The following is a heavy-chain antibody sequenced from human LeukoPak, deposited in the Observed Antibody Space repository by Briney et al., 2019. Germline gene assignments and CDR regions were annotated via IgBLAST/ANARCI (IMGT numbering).Heavy chain of an antibody. CDR1: GYTFTSYY. D-gene: IGHD2-2*02. CDR2: INPSGGST. V-gene: IGHV1-46*03. J-gene: IGHJ4*02. CDR3: ATIDCSSTSCYRG. Sequence: ASVKVSCKASGYTFTSYYMHWVRQAPGQGLEWVGIINPSGGSTSYAQKFQGRVTMTRDTSTSTVHMELSSLRSEDTAVYYCATIDCSSTSCYRGWGQGTLVTVSS.